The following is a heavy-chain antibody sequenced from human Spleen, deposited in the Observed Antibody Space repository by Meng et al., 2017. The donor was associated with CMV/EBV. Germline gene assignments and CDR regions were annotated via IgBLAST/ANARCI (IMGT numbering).Heavy chain of an antibody. CDR2: ISHSSTYI. Sequence: SCEASGFSFRDYNMNWVRQAPGKGLEWVSSISHSSTYINYAESLKGRFTISRDNAKNSLYLQMNGLRAEDTAVYYCARDQSLVRGLDYWGQGTLVTVSS. D-gene: IGHD3-10*01. CDR3: ARDQSLVRGLDY. V-gene: IGHV3-21*01. J-gene: IGHJ4*02. CDR1: GFSFRDYN.